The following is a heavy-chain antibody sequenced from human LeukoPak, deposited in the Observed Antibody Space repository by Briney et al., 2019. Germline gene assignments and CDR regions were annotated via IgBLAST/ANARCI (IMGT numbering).Heavy chain of an antibody. Sequence: GGSLRLSCAASGFTFSSYGMHWVRQAPGKGLEWVAVIWYDGSNKYYADSVKGRFTISRDNSKNTLYLQMNSLRAEDTAVYYCARGHWNYWVDYWGQGTLVTVSS. CDR3: ARGHWNYWVDY. CDR1: GFTFSSYG. J-gene: IGHJ4*02. CDR2: IWYDGSNK. D-gene: IGHD1-7*01. V-gene: IGHV3-33*01.